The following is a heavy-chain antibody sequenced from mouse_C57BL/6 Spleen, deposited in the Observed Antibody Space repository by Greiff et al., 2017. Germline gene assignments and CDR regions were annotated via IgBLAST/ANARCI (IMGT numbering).Heavy chain of an antibody. Sequence: SGPELVKPGASVKISCKASGYAFSSSWMNWVKQRPGKGLEWIGRIYPGDGDTNYNGKFKGKATLTADKSSSTAYMQLSSLTSEDSAVYFCARKDAMDCWGQGTTVTVSS. CDR1: GYAFSSSW. V-gene: IGHV1-82*01. CDR3: ARKDAMDC. J-gene: IGHJ4*01. CDR2: IYPGDGDT.